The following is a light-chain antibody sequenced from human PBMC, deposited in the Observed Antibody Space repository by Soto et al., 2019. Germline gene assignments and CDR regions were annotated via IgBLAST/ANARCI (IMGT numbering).Light chain of an antibody. J-gene: IGKJ2*01. V-gene: IGKV1-39*01. CDR2: SAS. Sequence: DIQMTQSPTSLPASVGDTVTISCRASQTVSSYLNWYQQQPGKAPKLLIYSASTLQTGVPSRFSGSGFGTDYTLTISSLQPADFATYYCQQTFKTPHTFGQGTKVDI. CDR1: QTVSSY. CDR3: QQTFKTPHT.